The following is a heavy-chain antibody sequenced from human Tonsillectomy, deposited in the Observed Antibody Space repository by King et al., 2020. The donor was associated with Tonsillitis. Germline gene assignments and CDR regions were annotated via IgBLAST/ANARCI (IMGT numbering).Heavy chain of an antibody. CDR3: ARLNGYCSGCTCYGAFDI. CDR1: GSTFSFYA. V-gene: IGHV3-23*04. J-gene: IGHJ3*02. CDR2: ISGSGGTT. Sequence: VQLVESGGGLVQPGGSLRLSCAASGSTFSFYAMSWVRQSPGKGLAWVSVISGSGGTTYFADSVMGRFTISRDNAKNTLYLQMNSLRAEAKTVYYCARLNGYCSGCTCYGAFDIWGQGTMVTVCS. D-gene: IGHD2-15*01.